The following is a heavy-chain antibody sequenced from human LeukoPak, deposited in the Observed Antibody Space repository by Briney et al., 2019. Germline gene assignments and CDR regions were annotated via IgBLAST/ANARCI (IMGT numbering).Heavy chain of an antibody. CDR3: ATTGGIQLWFGAYYFDY. D-gene: IGHD5-18*01. CDR2: FDPEDGET. Sequence: ASAKVSCKVSGYTLTELSMHWVRQAPGKGLEWMGGFDPEDGETIYAQKFQGRVTMTEDTSTDTAHMELSSLRSEDTAVYYCATTGGIQLWFGAYYFDYWGQGTLVTVSS. J-gene: IGHJ4*02. CDR1: GYTLTELS. V-gene: IGHV1-24*01.